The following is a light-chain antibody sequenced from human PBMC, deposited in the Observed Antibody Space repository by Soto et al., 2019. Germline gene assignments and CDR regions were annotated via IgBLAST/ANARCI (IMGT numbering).Light chain of an antibody. CDR3: QQRSSWPWT. Sequence: EIVLTQSPATLSLSPGDKATLSCRASPSVSSYLAWYQQKPGQAPRLLMYDASIRATGIPARFSGTGSARAFTLTITSLEPEDFAVYSCQQRSSWPWTFGRGTKVEIK. V-gene: IGKV3-11*02. J-gene: IGKJ1*01. CDR2: DAS. CDR1: PSVSSY.